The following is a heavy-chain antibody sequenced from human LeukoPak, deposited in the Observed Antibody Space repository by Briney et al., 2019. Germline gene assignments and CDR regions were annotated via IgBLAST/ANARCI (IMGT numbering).Heavy chain of an antibody. CDR3: ARPSSGSGSKPALDY. CDR1: GYTFTGYY. D-gene: IGHD1-26*01. Sequence: ASVKVSCKASGYTFTGYYMHWVRQAPGQGLEWMGRINPNSGGTNYAQKFQGRVAMTRDTSISTAYMGLSRLRSDDTAVYYCARPSSGSGSKPALDYWGQGTLVTVSS. V-gene: IGHV1-2*06. CDR2: INPNSGGT. J-gene: IGHJ4*02.